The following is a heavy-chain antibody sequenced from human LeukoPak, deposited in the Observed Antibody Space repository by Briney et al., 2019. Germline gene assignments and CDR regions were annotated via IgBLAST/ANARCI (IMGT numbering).Heavy chain of an antibody. Sequence: ASVKVSCKASGGAFSSYAISWVRQAPGQGLEWMGGIIPIFGTANYAQKFQGRVTITADESTSTAYMELSSLRSEDTAVYYCARGYGSGSYFLNWFDPWGQGTLVTVSS. CDR1: GGAFSSYA. V-gene: IGHV1-69*13. D-gene: IGHD3-10*01. CDR3: ARGYGSGSYFLNWFDP. CDR2: IIPIFGTA. J-gene: IGHJ5*02.